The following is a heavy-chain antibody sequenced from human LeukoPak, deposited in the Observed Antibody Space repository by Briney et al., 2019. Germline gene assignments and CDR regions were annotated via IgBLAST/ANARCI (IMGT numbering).Heavy chain of an antibody. D-gene: IGHD2-15*01. CDR2: ISGSGGST. J-gene: IGHJ4*02. V-gene: IGHV3-23*01. Sequence: PGGSLRLSCAASGFTFSNYWMSWVRQAPGKGLEWVSAISGSGGSTYYADSVKGRFTISRDNSKNTLYLQMNSLIPEDTAVYYCAKDLGYCSGTSCSAIDYWGQGTLVTVSS. CDR1: GFTFSNYW. CDR3: AKDLGYCSGTSCSAIDY.